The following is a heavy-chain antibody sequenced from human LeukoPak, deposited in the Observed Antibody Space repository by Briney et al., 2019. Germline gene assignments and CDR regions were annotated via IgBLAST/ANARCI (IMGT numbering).Heavy chain of an antibody. V-gene: IGHV1-69*04. CDR3: ARPKDYDYVWGSYPFDY. D-gene: IGHD3-16*01. J-gene: IGHJ4*02. CDR1: GGTFSSYA. CDR2: IIPILGIA. Sequence: ASVKISCKAYGGTFSSYAISWVRQAPGQGLEWMGRIIPILGIANYAQKFQGRVTITADKSTSTAYMELSSLRSEDTAVYYCARPKDYDYVWGSYPFDYWGQGTLVTVSS.